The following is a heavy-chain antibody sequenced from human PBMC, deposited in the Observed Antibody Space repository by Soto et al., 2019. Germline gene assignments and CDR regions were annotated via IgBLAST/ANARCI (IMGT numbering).Heavy chain of an antibody. CDR1: GFTFYNYA. J-gene: IGHJ6*02. CDR2: IDYDGVNK. CDR3: ARDYEYYDFWSGYNYYYYYGMDV. D-gene: IGHD3-3*01. V-gene: IGHV3-21*01. Sequence: GGSLRLSCAASGFTFYNYAMNWVRQAPGKGLEWVSTIDYDGVNKHYADSVKGRFTISRDNAKNSLYLQMNSLRAEDTAVYYCARDYEYYDFWSGYNYYYYYGMDVWGQGTTVTVSS.